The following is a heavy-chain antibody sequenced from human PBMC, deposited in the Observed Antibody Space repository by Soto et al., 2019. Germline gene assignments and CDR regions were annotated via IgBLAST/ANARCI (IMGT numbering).Heavy chain of an antibody. D-gene: IGHD2-2*02. CDR2: INPFKGDT. CDR3: ARVKVPAAILGAFDL. CDR1: GYTFSTYC. Sequence: ASVKVSCKASGYTFSTYCITWVLQAPGQGLDWMGWINPFKGDTNSAARFQDRVTMTTDTSTRTAYMELRSLRSDDTAVYYCARVKVPAAILGAFDLWGQGTLVTVSS. V-gene: IGHV1-18*01. J-gene: IGHJ3*01.